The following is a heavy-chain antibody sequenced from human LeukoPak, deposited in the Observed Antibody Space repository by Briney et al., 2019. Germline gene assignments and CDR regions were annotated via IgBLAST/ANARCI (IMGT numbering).Heavy chain of an antibody. CDR3: AKDRFTMVRGVKGQSWFDP. CDR1: GFTFSSYA. CDR2: INGSGGST. Sequence: PGGSLRLSCAASGFTFSSYAMSWVRQAPGKGLEWVSAINGSGGSTYYADSVKGRFTISRDNSKNTLYLQMNSLRADDTAVYYCAKDRFTMVRGVKGQSWFDPCGRGTRVTVSS. J-gene: IGHJ5*02. D-gene: IGHD3-10*01. V-gene: IGHV3-23*01.